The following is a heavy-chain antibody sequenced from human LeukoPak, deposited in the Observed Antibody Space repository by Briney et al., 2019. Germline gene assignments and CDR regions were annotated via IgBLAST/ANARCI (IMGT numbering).Heavy chain of an antibody. D-gene: IGHD3-3*01. CDR1: GGTFSSYA. CDR3: ARADITIFGVVISLAFDI. V-gene: IGHV1-69*13. CDR2: IIPIFGTA. J-gene: IGHJ3*02. Sequence: SVKVSRKASGGTFSSYAISWVRQAPGQGLEWMGGIIPIFGTANYAQKFQGRVTITADESTSTAYMELSSLRSEDTAVYYCARADITIFGVVISLAFDIWGQGTMVTVSS.